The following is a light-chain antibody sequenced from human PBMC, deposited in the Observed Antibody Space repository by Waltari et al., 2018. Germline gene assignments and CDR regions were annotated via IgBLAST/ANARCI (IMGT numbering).Light chain of an antibody. J-gene: IGKJ1*01. V-gene: IGKV1-39*01. CDR3: QQTYSTPWT. Sequence: DIQMTQSPSSLSASVGDRVTITCRASQSISNYLNWYQHKPGKAPKLLIYAASSLHWGLPSMFSGSGSGTDFTLTISSLQPEDFATYYCQQTYSTPWTFGQGTKVEIK. CDR1: QSISNY. CDR2: AAS.